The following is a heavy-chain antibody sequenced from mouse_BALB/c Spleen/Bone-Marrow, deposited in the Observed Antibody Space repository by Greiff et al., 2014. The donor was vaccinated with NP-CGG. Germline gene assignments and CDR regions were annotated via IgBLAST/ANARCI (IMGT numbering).Heavy chain of an antibody. CDR2: IAPGSGST. CDR3: ARGGDYYGSSSFAY. V-gene: IGHV1S41*01. CDR1: GYTFTSYW. Sequence: DLVKPGASVKLSCKASGYTFTSYWINWIKQRPGQSLEWIGRIAPGSGSTYYNEMFKGKATLTVDTSSSTAYIQLSSLSSEDSAVYFCARGGDYYGSSSFAYWGQGTPVTVSA. J-gene: IGHJ3*01. D-gene: IGHD1-1*01.